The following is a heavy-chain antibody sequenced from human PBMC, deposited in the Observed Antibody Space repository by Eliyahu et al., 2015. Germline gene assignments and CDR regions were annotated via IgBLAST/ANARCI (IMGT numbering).Heavy chain of an antibody. J-gene: IGHJ4*02. CDR1: GGSITSGGYX. D-gene: IGHD3-10*01. Sequence: QVQLQESGPGLVKPSQTLSXXCAVSGGSITSGGYXWSWIRHHPGKGLEYIGFIYDSGSTYYNPSLKSRVTISLDTSKNQFSLKLSSVTAADTAVYYCARWVVRGFFSSPTDYWGQGTLVTVSS. CDR3: ARWVVRGFFSSPTDY. V-gene: IGHV4-31*11. CDR2: IYDSGST.